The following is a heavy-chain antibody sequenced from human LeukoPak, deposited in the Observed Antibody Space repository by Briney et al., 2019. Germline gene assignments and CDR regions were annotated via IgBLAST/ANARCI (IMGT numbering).Heavy chain of an antibody. J-gene: IGHJ4*02. CDR3: ARGGGDGYNPFADFDY. V-gene: IGHV4-59*01. CDR2: IYYSGST. CDR1: GGSISSYY. Sequence: SETLSLTCTVSGGSISSYYWSWIRQPPGKGLEWIGYIYYSGSTNYNPSLKSRVTISVDTSKSQFSLKLSSVTAADTAVYYCARGGGDGYNPFADFDYWGQGTLVTVSS. D-gene: IGHD5-24*01.